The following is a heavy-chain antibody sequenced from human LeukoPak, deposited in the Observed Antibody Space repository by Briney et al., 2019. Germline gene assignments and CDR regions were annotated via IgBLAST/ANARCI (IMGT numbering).Heavy chain of an antibody. D-gene: IGHD3-10*01. CDR3: ARDPYYYGSGSTLDY. V-gene: IGHV4-34*01. Sequence: SETLSLTCAVYGGSFSGYYWSWIRQPPGKGLEWIGEINHSGSTNYNPSLKSRVTISVDTSKNQFSLKLSSVTAADTAVYYCARDPYYYGSGSTLDYWGQGTLVTVSS. J-gene: IGHJ4*02. CDR1: GGSFSGYY. CDR2: INHSGST.